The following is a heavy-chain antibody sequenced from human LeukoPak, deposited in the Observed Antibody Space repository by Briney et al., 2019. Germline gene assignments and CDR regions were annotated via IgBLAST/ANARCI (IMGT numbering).Heavy chain of an antibody. CDR1: GGSISSYY. CDR3: AREAEWSPYFDY. J-gene: IGHJ4*02. V-gene: IGHV4-59*12. D-gene: IGHD3-3*01. Sequence: PSETLSLTCTVSGGSISSYYWSWIRQPPGKGLEWIGYIYYSGSTNHNPSLKSRVTISVDTSKNQFSLKLSSVTAADTAVYYCAREAEWSPYFDYWGQGTLVTVSS. CDR2: IYYSGST.